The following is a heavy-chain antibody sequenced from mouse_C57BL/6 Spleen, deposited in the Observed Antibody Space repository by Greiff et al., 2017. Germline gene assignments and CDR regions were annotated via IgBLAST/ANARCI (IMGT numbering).Heavy chain of an antibody. CDR3: ARGSSGYFDY. CDR2: INPGDGDT. V-gene: IGHV1-82*01. J-gene: IGHJ2*01. Sequence: VQLQQSGPELVKPGASVKISCKASGYAFSSSWMNWVKQRPGKGLEWIGRINPGDGDTNYNGKFKGKATLTADKSSSTAYMQLSSLTSEDTAVYICARGSSGYFDYWGQGTTLTVSS. D-gene: IGHD3-2*02. CDR1: GYAFSSSW.